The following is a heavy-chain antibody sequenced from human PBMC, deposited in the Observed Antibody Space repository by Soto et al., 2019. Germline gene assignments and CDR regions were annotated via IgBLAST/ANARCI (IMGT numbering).Heavy chain of an antibody. V-gene: IGHV3-9*01. Sequence: GGSLRLSCAASGFTFDDYAMHWVRQAPGKGLEWVSGISWNSGSIGYADSVKGRFTISRDNAKNSLYLQMNSLRAEDTALYYCAKGEATSKLTPQPYYWGQGTLVTVSS. CDR2: ISWNSGSI. D-gene: IGHD3-9*01. CDR3: AKGEATSKLTPQPYY. J-gene: IGHJ4*02. CDR1: GFTFDDYA.